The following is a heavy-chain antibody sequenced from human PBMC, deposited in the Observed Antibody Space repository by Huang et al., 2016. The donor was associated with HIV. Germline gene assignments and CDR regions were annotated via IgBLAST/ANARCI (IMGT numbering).Heavy chain of an antibody. V-gene: IGHV1-69*01. D-gene: IGHD5-18*01. CDR3: ARPSDAAMIRDYYYPMDV. CDR2: LIPIVNTT. CDR1: GGTFSTFG. Sequence: QVQLVQSEAEVKKPGSSVKVSCKASGGTFSTFGLSWVRQASGRGLEWMAGLIPIVNTTYSAQKFQGRVTLTADESTNTASMELNSLTFEDTAVYYCARPSDAAMIRDYYYPMDVWGQGTTVTVSS. J-gene: IGHJ6*02.